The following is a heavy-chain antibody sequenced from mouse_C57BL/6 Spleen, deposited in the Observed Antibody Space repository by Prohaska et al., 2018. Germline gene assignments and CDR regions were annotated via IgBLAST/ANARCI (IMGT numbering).Heavy chain of an antibody. V-gene: IGHV1-7*01. CDR1: GYTFTSYW. CDR2: INPSSGYT. J-gene: IGHJ2*01. D-gene: IGHD2-12*01. CDR3: ARSLYPGYFDF. Sequence: QVQLQQSGAELAKPGASVKLSCKASGYTFTSYWMHWVKQRPGQGLEWIGYINPSSGYTNYNQKFKDKATLTVDKSSSTAYMQLSSLTYEDSAVYYCARSLYPGYFDFWGQGTTLTVSS.